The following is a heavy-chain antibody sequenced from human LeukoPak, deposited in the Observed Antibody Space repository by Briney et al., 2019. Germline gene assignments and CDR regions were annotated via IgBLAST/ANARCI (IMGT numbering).Heavy chain of an antibody. V-gene: IGHV4-61*02. CDR1: GGSISSSSYY. CDR3: ARDRAIYPGDGMDV. Sequence: PSETLSLTCTVSGGSISSSSYYWSWIRQPAGKGLEWIGRIYTSGSTNYNPSLKSRVTMSVDTSKNQFSLKLSSVTAADTAVYYCARDRAIYPGDGMDVWGKGTTVTVSS. J-gene: IGHJ6*03. D-gene: IGHD3-10*01. CDR2: IYTSGST.